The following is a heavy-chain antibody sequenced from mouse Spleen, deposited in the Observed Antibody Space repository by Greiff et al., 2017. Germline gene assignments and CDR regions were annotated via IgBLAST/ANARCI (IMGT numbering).Heavy chain of an antibody. CDR1: GFTFSSYT. V-gene: IGHV5-6-4*01. D-gene: IGHD4-1*02. Sequence: EVQVVESGGGLVQPGGSRKLSCAASGFTFSSYTMSWVRQTPEKRLEWVATISSGGSYTYYPDSVKGRFTISRDNAKNTLYLQMSSLKSEDTAMYYCTRVPPTGHYFDYWGQGTTLTVSS. J-gene: IGHJ2*01. CDR2: ISSGGSYT. CDR3: TRVPPTGHYFDY.